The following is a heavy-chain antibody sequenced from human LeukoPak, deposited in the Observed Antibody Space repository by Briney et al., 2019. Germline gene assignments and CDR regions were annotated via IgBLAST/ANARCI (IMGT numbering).Heavy chain of an antibody. CDR2: ISAYNGNT. Sequence: GASVKVSCKASGYTFTGYYMHWVRQAPGQGLEWRGWISAYNGNTNYAQKLQGRVTMTTDTSTSTAYMELRSLRSDDTAVCYCARVMITFGGVIVIPLDYWGQGTLVTVSS. V-gene: IGHV1-18*04. CDR3: ARVMITFGGVIVIPLDY. CDR1: GYTFTGYY. D-gene: IGHD3-16*02. J-gene: IGHJ4*02.